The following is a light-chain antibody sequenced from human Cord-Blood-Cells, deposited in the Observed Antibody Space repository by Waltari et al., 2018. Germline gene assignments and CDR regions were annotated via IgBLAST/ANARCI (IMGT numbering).Light chain of an antibody. Sequence: DIVMTQSPDSLAVSLGERATINCKSSQSVLYSSNNKNYLAWYQQKPGQPPKLLIYWASTRESGVPDRFSGSGSGTDFTLTISSLQAEDVAGYYCQQYYSTPYTFGQG. J-gene: IGKJ2*01. CDR1: QSVLYSSNNKNY. V-gene: IGKV4-1*01. CDR2: WAS. CDR3: QQYYSTPYT.